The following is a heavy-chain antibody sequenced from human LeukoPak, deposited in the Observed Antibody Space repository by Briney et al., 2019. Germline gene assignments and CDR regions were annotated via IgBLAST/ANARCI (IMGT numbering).Heavy chain of an antibody. Sequence: KTGGSLRLSCAASGFIFSSYSMNWVRQAPGKGLEWVSSISSSSSFIYYADSVKGRFTISRDNAEDSLYLQMNSLRAEDTAVYFCARDGYNYGSPPDYWGQGTLVTVSS. V-gene: IGHV3-21*01. D-gene: IGHD5-18*01. CDR1: GFIFSSYS. J-gene: IGHJ4*02. CDR2: ISSSSSFI. CDR3: ARDGYNYGSPPDY.